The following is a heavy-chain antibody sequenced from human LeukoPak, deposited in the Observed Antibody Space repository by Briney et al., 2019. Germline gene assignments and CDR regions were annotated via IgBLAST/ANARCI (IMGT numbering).Heavy chain of an antibody. CDR2: IWYDGSNK. CDR1: GFTFSSYG. Sequence: PGRSLRLSCAASGFTFSSYGMHWVRQAPGKGLEWVAVIWYDGSNKYYADSVKGRFTISRDNSKNTLYLQMNSLRAEDTAVYYCARDARSGYDYFDYWGQGTLATVSS. CDR3: ARDARSGYDYFDY. V-gene: IGHV3-33*01. J-gene: IGHJ4*02. D-gene: IGHD3-3*01.